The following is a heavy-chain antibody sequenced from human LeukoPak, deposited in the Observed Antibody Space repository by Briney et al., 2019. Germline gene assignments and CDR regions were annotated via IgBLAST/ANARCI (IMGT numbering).Heavy chain of an antibody. D-gene: IGHD3-3*01. CDR1: GFTLSSYS. J-gene: IGHJ4*02. CDR2: ISSGSSTK. CDR3: ARDVREWGGYYFDY. Sequence: GGSLRLSCAASGFTLSSYSMNWVRQAPGKGLEWVSYISSGSSTKYYADSVKGRFTISRDNAKNSLFLQMNSLRDEDAAVYYCARDVREWGGYYFDYWGQGTPVTVSS. V-gene: IGHV3-48*02.